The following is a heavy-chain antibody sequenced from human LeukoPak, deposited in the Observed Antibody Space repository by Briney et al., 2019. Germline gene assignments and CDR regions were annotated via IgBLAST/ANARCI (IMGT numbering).Heavy chain of an antibody. V-gene: IGHV4-34*01. D-gene: IGHD4-17*01. J-gene: IGHJ4*02. Sequence: SETLSLTCAVYGGSFSVYYWNWIRQPPGKGLEWIGEISHSGSTNYSPSLKSRVTISLDTSKNQFSLKVNSVTAADTAVYYCAAVTTGYWGPGTLVTVSS. CDR3: AAVTTGY. CDR2: ISHSGST. CDR1: GGSFSVYY.